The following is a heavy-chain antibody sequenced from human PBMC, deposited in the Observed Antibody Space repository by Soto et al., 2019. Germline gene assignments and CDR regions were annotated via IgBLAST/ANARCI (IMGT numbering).Heavy chain of an antibody. CDR2: FYNSGST. D-gene: IGHD3-3*01. CDR1: GGSISGHY. J-gene: IGHJ4*02. Sequence: SETLSLTSNVSGGSISGHYWSWIRQPPGKGLEWIGYFYNSGSTNYNPSLKSRVTISVDTSKNQFSPNLRSVTAADTAVYYCASKTSTIFGVTFDHWGQGTLVTVSS. V-gene: IGHV4-59*11. CDR3: ASKTSTIFGVTFDH.